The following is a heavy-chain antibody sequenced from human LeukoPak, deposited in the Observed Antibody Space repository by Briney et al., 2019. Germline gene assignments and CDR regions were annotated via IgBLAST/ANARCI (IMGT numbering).Heavy chain of an antibody. V-gene: IGHV4-61*02. CDR1: GDSISGGSYY. J-gene: IGHJ4*02. Sequence: SETLSLTCTVSGDSISGGSYYWTWIRQPAGKGLEWIGRIYTSGSTNYNPSLKSRVTISIDTSKNQFSLKLSSVTAADTAVYYCATLGYSSGTDYWGLGTRVTVSS. CDR3: ATLGYSSGTDY. D-gene: IGHD5-18*01. CDR2: IYTSGST.